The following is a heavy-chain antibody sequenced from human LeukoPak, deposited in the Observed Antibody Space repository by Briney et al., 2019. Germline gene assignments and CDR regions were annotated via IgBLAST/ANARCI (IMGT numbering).Heavy chain of an antibody. V-gene: IGHV3-23*01. D-gene: IGHD4-17*01. CDR1: GSTFSSYG. Sequence: GGSLRLSCAASGSTFSSYGMSWVRQAPGKGLEWVSAISGSGGSTYYADSVKGRFTISRDNSKNTLYLQMNSLRAEDTAVYYCARDRKGLTTAFDYWGQGTLVTVSS. CDR3: ARDRKGLTTAFDY. J-gene: IGHJ4*02. CDR2: ISGSGGST.